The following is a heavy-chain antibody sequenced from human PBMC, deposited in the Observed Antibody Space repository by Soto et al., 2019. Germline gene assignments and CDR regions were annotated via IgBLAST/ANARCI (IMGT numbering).Heavy chain of an antibody. V-gene: IGHV3-21*01. D-gene: IGHD3-10*01. CDR2: ISSSSSYI. Sequence: EVQLVESGGGLVKPGGSLRLSCAASGFTFSSYSMNWVRQAPGKGLEWVSSISSSSSYIYYADSVKGRFTISRDNAKNSLSLQMNCLRAEDTAVYSCAGDTDYYGSGSYSPWGQGTLVTVSS. CDR3: AGDTDYYGSGSYSP. CDR1: GFTFSSYS. J-gene: IGHJ5*02.